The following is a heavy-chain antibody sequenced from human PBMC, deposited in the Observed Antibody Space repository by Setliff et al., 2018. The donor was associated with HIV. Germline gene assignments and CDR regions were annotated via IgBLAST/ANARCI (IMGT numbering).Heavy chain of an antibody. J-gene: IGHJ4*02. Sequence: SVKVSCKASGGTFSSYAISWVRQAPGQGLEWVGGIIPIFGTANYAQKFQGRVTITTDESTSTAYMELSSLRSEDTAVYYCARSYCGGDCYSHFDYWGQGTLVTVSS. CDR3: ARSYCGGDCYSHFDY. CDR1: GGTFSSYA. V-gene: IGHV1-69*05. CDR2: IIPIFGTA. D-gene: IGHD2-21*02.